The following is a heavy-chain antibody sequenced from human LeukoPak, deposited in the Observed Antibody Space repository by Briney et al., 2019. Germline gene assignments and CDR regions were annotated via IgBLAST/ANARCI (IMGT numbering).Heavy chain of an antibody. Sequence: PGGSLRLSCTASGFTFSTYWMVWVRQVPGKGPEWVSHITSDGSKTGYADSVKGRFTISRDNAKNTLYLQMNSLRDEDTAVYYCARDNIGSCDYWGQGTLATVSS. V-gene: IGHV3-74*01. CDR1: GFTFSTYW. J-gene: IGHJ4*02. D-gene: IGHD1-26*01. CDR3: ARDNIGSCDY. CDR2: ITSDGSKT.